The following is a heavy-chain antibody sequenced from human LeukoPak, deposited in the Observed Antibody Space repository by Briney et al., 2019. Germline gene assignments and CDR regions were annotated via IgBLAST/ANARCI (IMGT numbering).Heavy chain of an antibody. CDR1: GGSISSSSYY. CDR2: IYYSGST. V-gene: IGHV4-39*07. CDR3: ARIHFLYPGRFDP. D-gene: IGHD3-16*01. J-gene: IGHJ5*02. Sequence: SETLSLTCTVSGGSISSSSYYWGWIRQPPGKGLEWIGSIYYSGSTYYNPSLKSRVTISVDTSKNQFSLKLSSVTAADTAVYYCARIHFLYPGRFDPWGQGTLVTVSS.